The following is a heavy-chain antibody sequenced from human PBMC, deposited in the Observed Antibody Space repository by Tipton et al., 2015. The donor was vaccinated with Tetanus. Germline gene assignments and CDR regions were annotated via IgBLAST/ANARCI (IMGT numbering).Heavy chain of an antibody. CDR3: ARATEHDIMTGYDN. CDR1: GVSISSYY. Sequence: TLSLTCTVSGVSISSYYWSWIRQSPGKGLEWIGYIFYAGSTNSNPSLKSRVTISVDKAKNQFSLKLTPVTAADTAVYYCARATEHDIMTGYDNWGPGTQVTVSS. V-gene: IGHV4-59*01. D-gene: IGHD3-9*01. J-gene: IGHJ4*02. CDR2: IFYAGST.